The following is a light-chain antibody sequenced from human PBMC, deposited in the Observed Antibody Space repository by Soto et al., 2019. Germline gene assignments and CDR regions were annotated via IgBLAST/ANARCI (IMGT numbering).Light chain of an antibody. Sequence: DVVMTQSPLSLPVTLGQPASISCRSSQSLVYSDGNTYLNWFQQRPGQSPRRLIYKVSKRDSGVPDSFSGRGSGTDFTLKISRVEAEDVGDYYCMQGTHWPPFTFGPGTKVDIK. V-gene: IGKV2-30*01. CDR1: QSLVYSDGNTY. CDR2: KVS. CDR3: MQGTHWPPFT. J-gene: IGKJ3*01.